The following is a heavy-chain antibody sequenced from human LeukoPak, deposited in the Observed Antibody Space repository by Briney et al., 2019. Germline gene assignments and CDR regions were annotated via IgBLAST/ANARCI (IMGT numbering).Heavy chain of an antibody. CDR2: ISSSGSTI. J-gene: IGHJ4*02. CDR3: ASIDSSGYYFKVNFDY. D-gene: IGHD3-22*01. Sequence: GGSLRLSCAASGFTFSSYEMNWVRQAPGKGLEWVSYISSSGSTIYYADSVKGRFTISRDNSKNTLYLQMNSLRAEDTAVYYCASIDSSGYYFKVNFDYWGQGTLVTVSS. V-gene: IGHV3-48*03. CDR1: GFTFSSYE.